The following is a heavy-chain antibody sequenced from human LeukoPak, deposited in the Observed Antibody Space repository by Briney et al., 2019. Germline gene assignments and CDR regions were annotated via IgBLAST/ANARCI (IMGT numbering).Heavy chain of an antibody. CDR2: VSGGGVT. J-gene: IGHJ4*02. V-gene: IGHV3-23*01. CDR1: GFTFSNYG. D-gene: IGHD3-10*01. Sequence: PGGSLRLSSVAPGFTFSNYGMNWVCHVPGRGLGGASPVSGGGVTHYADSGKGRFTVSRDNSRNTLYLQMNSLRLEDTALYYCAKRLYPEKLPGSFFEQWGQGTQATVSS. CDR3: AKRLYPEKLPGSFFEQ.